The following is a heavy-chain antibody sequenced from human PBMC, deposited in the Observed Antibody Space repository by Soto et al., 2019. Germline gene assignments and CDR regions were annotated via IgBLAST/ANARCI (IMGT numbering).Heavy chain of an antibody. CDR1: GGTFSTYP. D-gene: IGHD6-19*01. V-gene: IGHV1-69*11. J-gene: IGHJ4*02. CDR3: ARVPFNYVPVAGYPAYYFDD. CDR2: IIPVLGTA. Sequence: QVQLVQSGAEVKKPGSSVKVSCKASGGTFSTYPISWVRQAPGHGLEWLGGIIPVLGTANYAQRFQDRVTITAGESTSRAYMDLGSLRSADTAFYYCARVPFNYVPVAGYPAYYFDDWGEGTLVSVSS.